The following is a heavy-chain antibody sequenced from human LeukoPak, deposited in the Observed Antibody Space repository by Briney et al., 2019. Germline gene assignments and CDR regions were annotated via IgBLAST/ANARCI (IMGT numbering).Heavy chain of an antibody. J-gene: IGHJ4*02. CDR2: LYLSRTT. Sequence: SETLSLTCTVSGGSISGGSHRWGWFRQSPGKGLEWIGSLYLSRTTYYNPSLNSRVTISVDTSKNQFSLQLNSVTAADTAVYYCVRHDGRGGATMGSLDSWGQGSLVTVSS. CDR1: GGSISGGSHR. CDR3: VRHDGRGGATMGSLDS. V-gene: IGHV4-39*01. D-gene: IGHD5-12*01.